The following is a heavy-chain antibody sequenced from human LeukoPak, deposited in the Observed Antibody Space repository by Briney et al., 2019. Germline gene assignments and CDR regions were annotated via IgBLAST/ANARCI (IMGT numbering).Heavy chain of an antibody. D-gene: IGHD6-13*01. CDR1: GYTFTSYG. CDR3: ARARHRLYSPSWAMDV. J-gene: IGHJ6*02. Sequence: ASVKVSCKASGYTFTSYGINWVRQAPGQRLEWMGWINAGNSNTKSSQKFQDGVTITRDTSASTVYMELSSLRSEDTAVYYCARARHRLYSPSWAMDVWGQGTTVTVSS. V-gene: IGHV1-3*01. CDR2: INAGNSNT.